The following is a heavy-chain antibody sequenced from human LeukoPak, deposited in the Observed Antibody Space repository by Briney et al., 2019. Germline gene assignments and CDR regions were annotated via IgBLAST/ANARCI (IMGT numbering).Heavy chain of an antibody. CDR3: ARVYGGVRGVMGWFDP. J-gene: IGHJ5*02. Sequence: PSETLSLTCAVYGGSFSGYYWSWIRQPPGKGLEWIGSIYYSGSTYYNPSLKSRVTISVDTSKNQFFLKLSSVTAADTAVYYCARVYGGVRGVMGWFDPWGQGTLVTVSS. V-gene: IGHV4-34*01. CDR1: GGSFSGYY. D-gene: IGHD3-10*01. CDR2: IYYSGST.